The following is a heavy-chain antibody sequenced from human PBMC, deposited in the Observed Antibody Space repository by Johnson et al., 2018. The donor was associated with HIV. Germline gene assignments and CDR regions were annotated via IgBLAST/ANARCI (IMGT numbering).Heavy chain of an antibody. V-gene: IGHV3-43D*03. CDR1: GFTFSDYY. J-gene: IGHJ3*02. Sequence: VQLVESGRGVVQPGRSLRLSCAASGFTFSDYYMSWIRQAPGKGLEWVSLISWDGGSTYYADSVKGRFTISRDNSKNSLYLQMNSLRAEDTALYYCAKDRLRDGYNRDAFDIWGQGTMVTVSS. D-gene: IGHD5-24*01. CDR3: AKDRLRDGYNRDAFDI. CDR2: ISWDGGST.